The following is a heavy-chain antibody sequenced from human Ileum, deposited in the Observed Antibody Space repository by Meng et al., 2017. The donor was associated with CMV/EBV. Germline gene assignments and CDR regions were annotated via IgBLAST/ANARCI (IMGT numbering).Heavy chain of an antibody. J-gene: IGHJ4*02. Sequence: AASGLTFSADYMTSIRQAPGNGLEWVSSLSSSRSAIYYADSMKGRFTISRDNVKNSLYLQMSSLRAEDTAVYYCARDKVATRKLFDYWGQGTLVTVSS. D-gene: IGHD6-6*01. CDR1: GLTFSADY. V-gene: IGHV3-11*04. CDR2: LSSSRSAI. CDR3: ARDKVATRKLFDY.